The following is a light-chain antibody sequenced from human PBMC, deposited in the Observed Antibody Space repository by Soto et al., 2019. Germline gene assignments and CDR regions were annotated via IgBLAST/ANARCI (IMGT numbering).Light chain of an antibody. Sequence: QSALTQPASVSGSPGQSITISCTGASSDVGGYNYVSWYQQHPGKAPKLMIYEVSNRPSGVSNRFSGSKSGNMASLTISGLQAEDEADYYCSSYTSGNSVLFGGGTKLTVL. CDR3: SSYTSGNSVL. V-gene: IGLV2-14*01. CDR2: EVS. CDR1: SSDVGGYNY. J-gene: IGLJ2*01.